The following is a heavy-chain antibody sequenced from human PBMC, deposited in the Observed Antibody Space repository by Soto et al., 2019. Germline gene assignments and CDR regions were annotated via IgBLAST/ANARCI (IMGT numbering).Heavy chain of an antibody. Sequence: QVQLVQSGAEVKKPGASVKVSCKASGYTFTSYGISWVRQAPGQGLEWMGWISAYNGNTNYAQKLQGRVTMTTDTSTSTAYMELRSLRSDDTAGYYCARDRVWWLPDYYYGMDVWGQGTTVTVSS. CDR1: GYTFTSYG. J-gene: IGHJ6*02. V-gene: IGHV1-18*04. CDR3: ARDRVWWLPDYYYGMDV. D-gene: IGHD5-12*01. CDR2: ISAYNGNT.